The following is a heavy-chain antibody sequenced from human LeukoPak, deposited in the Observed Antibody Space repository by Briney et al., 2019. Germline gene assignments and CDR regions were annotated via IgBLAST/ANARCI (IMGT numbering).Heavy chain of an antibody. CDR2: IDYSGST. CDR1: GGSIRSYY. V-gene: IGHV4-59*01. D-gene: IGHD6-13*01. Sequence: KTSETLSLTCTVSGGSIRSYYWSWIRQPPGKGLEWIGYIDYSGSTNYNPSLKSRVTISADTSKNQFSLKLSSVTAADTAVYYCARDSFRAAGYYYYMDVWGKGTTVTVSS. CDR3: ARDSFRAAGYYYYMDV. J-gene: IGHJ6*03.